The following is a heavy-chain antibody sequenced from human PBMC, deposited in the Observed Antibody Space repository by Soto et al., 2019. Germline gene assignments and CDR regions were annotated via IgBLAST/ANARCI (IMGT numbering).Heavy chain of an antibody. J-gene: IGHJ4*02. Sequence: GGSLRLSCAASGFTFSSYCMHWVRQAPGKGLEGVAVISYDGSKTYYADSVKDRFTISRDTSKNTLYLQVNSLRAEDTAVYYCAKDRGAFIITVPDVHPRACIDYWGQGTLVTVSS. V-gene: IGHV3-30*18. CDR1: GFTFSSYC. D-gene: IGHD3-10*01. CDR2: ISYDGSKT. CDR3: AKDRGAFIITVPDVHPRACIDY.